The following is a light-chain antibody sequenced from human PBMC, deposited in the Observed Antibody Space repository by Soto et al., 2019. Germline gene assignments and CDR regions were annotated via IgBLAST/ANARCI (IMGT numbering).Light chain of an antibody. J-gene: IGLJ3*02. CDR2: SNN. Sequence: QSVLTQPPSASGTPGQRVTIYCSGSGSNIGSNYVYWYQQLPGTAPKLLIYSNNQRPSGVPDRFSGSKSGTSASLAISGLRSEDEADYYCAAWDDSLSGWVFGGGTKLTVL. CDR1: GSNIGSNY. CDR3: AAWDDSLSGWV. V-gene: IGLV1-47*02.